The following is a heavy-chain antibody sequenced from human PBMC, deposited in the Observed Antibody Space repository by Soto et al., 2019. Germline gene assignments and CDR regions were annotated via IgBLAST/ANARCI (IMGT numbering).Heavy chain of an antibody. J-gene: IGHJ4*02. CDR2: IHHTGST. CDR1: GYSISSSYY. V-gene: IGHV4-38-2*02. CDR3: AKDRGGWLQSTTPHPFDY. D-gene: IGHD5-12*01. Sequence: SETLSLTCDVSGYSISSSYYWGWIQQPPGKGLEWIGSIHHTGSTYYNPSLKSRVSISVDTSKNQHSLKLSSVTAADTAVYYCAKDRGGWLQSTTPHPFDYWGQGTLVTVSS.